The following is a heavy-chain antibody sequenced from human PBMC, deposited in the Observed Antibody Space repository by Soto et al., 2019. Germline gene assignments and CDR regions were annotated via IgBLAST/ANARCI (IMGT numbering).Heavy chain of an antibody. V-gene: IGHV3-30*18. Sequence: QVQLVESGGGVVQPGRSLRLSCAASGFTFSHYAMHWVRQAPGKGLEWVALMSYDGSNEYYADPVKGRFTISRDHSKNTLYLQMNSLRAEDTAVYYCAKDGSHNFDYWGQGTLVTVSS. CDR3: AKDGSHNFDY. J-gene: IGHJ4*02. CDR1: GFTFSHYA. D-gene: IGHD1-26*01. CDR2: MSYDGSNE.